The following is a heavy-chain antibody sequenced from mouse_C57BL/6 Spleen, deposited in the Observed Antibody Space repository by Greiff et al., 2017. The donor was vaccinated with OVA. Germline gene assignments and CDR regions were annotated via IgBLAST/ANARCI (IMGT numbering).Heavy chain of an antibody. D-gene: IGHD1-1*01. J-gene: IGHJ2*01. CDR3: ARGYGSSYRGDY. V-gene: IGHV1-82*01. CDR2: IYPGDGDT. CDR1: GYAFSSSW. Sequence: QVQLKESGPELVKPGASVKISCKASGYAFSSSWMNWVKQRPGKGLEWIGRIYPGDGDTNYNGKFKGKATLTADKSSSTAYMQLSSLTSEDSAVYCCARGYGSSYRGDYWGQGTPLTVSS.